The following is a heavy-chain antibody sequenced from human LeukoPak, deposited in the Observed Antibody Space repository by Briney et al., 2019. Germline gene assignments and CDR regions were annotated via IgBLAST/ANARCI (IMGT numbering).Heavy chain of an antibody. CDR2: IYTSGST. J-gene: IGHJ6*03. D-gene: IGHD1-7*01. Sequence: SETLSLTCTVSGGSISSYYWSWIRQPPGKGLEWIRYIYTSGSTSYNPSLKSRVTISIDTSKNQFSLKLTSVTAADTAVYYCARLNWNYVPTYYYYYMDVWGKGTTVTVSS. CDR3: ARLNWNYVPTYYYYYMDV. CDR1: GGSISSYY. V-gene: IGHV4-4*08.